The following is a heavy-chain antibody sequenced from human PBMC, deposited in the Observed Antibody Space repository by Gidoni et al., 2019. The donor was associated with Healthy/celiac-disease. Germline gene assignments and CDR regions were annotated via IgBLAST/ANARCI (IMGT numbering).Heavy chain of an antibody. V-gene: IGHV1-18*04. Sequence: QVQLVQSGAEVKKPGASVKVSCKASGYTFTSYGISWVRQAPGQGLEWMGWISAYNGNTNYAQKLQGRVTMTTDTSTSTAYMELRSLRSDDTAVYYCARVLLVLRFLEWLPLGLGDYWGQGTLVTVSS. J-gene: IGHJ4*02. CDR3: ARVLLVLRFLEWLPLGLGDY. CDR1: GYTFTSYG. CDR2: ISAYNGNT. D-gene: IGHD3-3*01.